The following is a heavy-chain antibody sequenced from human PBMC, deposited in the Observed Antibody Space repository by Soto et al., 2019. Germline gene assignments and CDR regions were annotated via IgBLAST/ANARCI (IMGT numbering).Heavy chain of an antibody. V-gene: IGHV4-34*01. CDR1: GLSLSCFC. CDR3: ARVAYYYDLGSSYWYFDL. J-gene: IGHJ2*01. Sequence: SETLSVTSVFYGLSLSCFCGIWIRQPPGMGLEWIGEISESGSTNYNPSLKSRVTISVDTAKNQFSLRLSSVTAADTAVYYCARVAYYYDLGSSYWYFDLWGRGALVTVSS. CDR2: ISESGST. D-gene: IGHD3-10*01.